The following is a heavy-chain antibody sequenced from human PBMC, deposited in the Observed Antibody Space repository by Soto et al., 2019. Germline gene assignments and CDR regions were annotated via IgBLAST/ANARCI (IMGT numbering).Heavy chain of an antibody. CDR2: ISSSGGST. Sequence: GESLKISCAASGFTFSSYAMSWVRQAPGKGLEWVSAISSSGGSTYYADSVKGRFTISRDNSKNTLYLQMNSLRAEDTAVYYCAKPFKWELRGDDAFDIWGQGTMVTVSS. J-gene: IGHJ3*02. CDR3: AKPFKWELRGDDAFDI. V-gene: IGHV3-23*01. D-gene: IGHD1-26*01. CDR1: GFTFSSYA.